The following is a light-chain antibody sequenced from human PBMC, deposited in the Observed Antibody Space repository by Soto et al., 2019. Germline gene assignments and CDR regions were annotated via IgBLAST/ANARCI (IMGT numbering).Light chain of an antibody. V-gene: IGLV2-11*01. CDR3: CSYVGSYTSYV. Sequence: QSALTQPRSVSGSPGQSVTISCTGTSSDVGTYNSVSWYQQHPGKAPKFMIYDVTKRPSGVPDRFSGSKSGNTASLPISGLQAEDEADYYCCSYVGSYTSYVFGTGTKVTVL. CDR1: SSDVGTYNS. CDR2: DVT. J-gene: IGLJ1*01.